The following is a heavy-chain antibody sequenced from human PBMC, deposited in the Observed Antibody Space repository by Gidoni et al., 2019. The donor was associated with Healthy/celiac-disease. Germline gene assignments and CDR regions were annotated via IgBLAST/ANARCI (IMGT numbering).Heavy chain of an antibody. J-gene: IGHJ3*02. CDR1: GGSISSGSYY. CDR3: ARRSKYYYDSSGYYYVDAFDI. Sequence: QVQLQESCPGLVKPSQTLSLTCTVPGGSISSGSYYWSWIRQPAGTGLEWIGRIYTSGSTNYNPSLKSRVTISVDTSKNQFSLKLSSVTAADTAVYYCARRSKYYYDSSGYYYVDAFDIWGQGTMVTVSS. V-gene: IGHV4-61*02. D-gene: IGHD3-22*01. CDR2: IYTSGST.